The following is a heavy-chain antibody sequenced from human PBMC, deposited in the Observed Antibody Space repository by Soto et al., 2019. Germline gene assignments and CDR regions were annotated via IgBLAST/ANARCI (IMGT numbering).Heavy chain of an antibody. Sequence: EVQLVESGGALVQPGGSLRLSCAASGFTFSSYWMHWVRQAPGKGLVWVSRINSDGTITSHADSVKGRFTVSRDNAKNSLYPQMNSLRADDTAVYYCARVGYGNYHFDYWGQGILVTVSS. CDR2: INSDGTIT. V-gene: IGHV3-74*01. CDR3: ARVGYGNYHFDY. CDR1: GFTFSSYW. J-gene: IGHJ4*02. D-gene: IGHD4-17*01.